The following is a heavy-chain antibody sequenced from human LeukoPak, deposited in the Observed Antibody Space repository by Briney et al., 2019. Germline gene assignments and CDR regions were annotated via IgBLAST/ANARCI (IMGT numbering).Heavy chain of an antibody. CDR3: ARVYRDTYGQN. J-gene: IGHJ4*02. CDR2: ISAYNGNT. D-gene: IGHD5-18*01. CDR1: GYTFTSYG. Sequence: GASVKVSCKASGYTFTSYGISWVRQAPRQALEWMGWISAYNGNTNYPQKLQGRVSMTTDTSTSTAYMELRSLETDDTAVYYCARVYRDTYGQNWGQGTLVTVSS. V-gene: IGHV1-18*04.